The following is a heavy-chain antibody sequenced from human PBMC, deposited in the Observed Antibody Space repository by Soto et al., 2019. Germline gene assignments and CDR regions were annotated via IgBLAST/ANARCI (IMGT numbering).Heavy chain of an antibody. J-gene: IGHJ6*02. CDR1: GFTFSNAW. V-gene: IGHV3-15*01. D-gene: IGHD5-12*01. CDR2: IKSKTDGGTT. Sequence: GGSLRLSCAASGFTFSNAWMSWVRQAPGKGLEWVGRIKSKTDGGTTDYAAPVKGRFTISRDDSKNTLYLQMNSLKTEGTAVYYCTTAVVATMGDYYYYGMDVWGQGTTVTVSS. CDR3: TTAVVATMGDYYYYGMDV.